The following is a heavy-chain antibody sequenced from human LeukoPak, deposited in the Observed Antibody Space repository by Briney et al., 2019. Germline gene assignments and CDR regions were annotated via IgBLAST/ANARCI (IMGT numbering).Heavy chain of an antibody. CDR2: IKQNGSEK. Sequence: PGGSLRLSCAASGFTFSSYWMSWVRQAPGKGLEWVANIKQNGSEKYYVDSVKGRFTISRDNAKNSLYLQMNSLRDEDTAVYYCARDLGVVVVAAANDYWGQGTLVTVSS. V-gene: IGHV3-7*01. CDR3: ARDLGVVVVAAANDY. J-gene: IGHJ4*02. CDR1: GFTFSSYW. D-gene: IGHD2-15*01.